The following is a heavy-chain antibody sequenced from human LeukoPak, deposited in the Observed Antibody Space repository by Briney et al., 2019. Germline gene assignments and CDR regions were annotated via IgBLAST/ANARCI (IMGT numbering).Heavy chain of an antibody. CDR3: AKDFGVATINYYFDY. D-gene: IGHD5-12*01. Sequence: PGGSLRLSCAASGFTFDDYAVHWVRHAPGKGLEWVSGISWNSGSIGYADSVKGRFTISRDNAKNSLYLQMNSLRAEDTALYYCAKDFGVATINYYFDYWGQGTLVTVSS. CDR1: GFTFDDYA. CDR2: ISWNSGSI. J-gene: IGHJ4*02. V-gene: IGHV3-9*01.